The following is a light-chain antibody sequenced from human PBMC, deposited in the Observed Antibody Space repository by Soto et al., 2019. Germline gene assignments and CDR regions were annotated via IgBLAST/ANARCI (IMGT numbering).Light chain of an antibody. Sequence: DIQMTQSPSSVSASVGDRVTITCRASQGISGWLAWYQQKPGKAPNLLISAASSLQSGVPSRFSGSGSGTDFTLNISSLQPEDFATYYCQQANSFPITFGRGTRLEIK. J-gene: IGKJ5*01. CDR3: QQANSFPIT. CDR1: QGISGW. V-gene: IGKV1D-12*01. CDR2: AAS.